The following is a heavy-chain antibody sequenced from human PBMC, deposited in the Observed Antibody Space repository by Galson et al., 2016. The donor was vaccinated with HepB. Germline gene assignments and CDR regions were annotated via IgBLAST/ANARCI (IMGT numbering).Heavy chain of an antibody. CDR1: GFIVSSHY. CDR2: IYSGGAT. D-gene: IGHD6-13*01. V-gene: IGHV3-53*01. J-gene: IGHJ4*02. CDR3: SGDPGSIAAAGHLDS. Sequence: SLRLSCAASGFIVSSHYMNWVRQAPGKGLERVSIIYSGGATYYADSVKGRFTISRDNPKNTVYLQMNSLRDEDTAGYYCSGDPGSIAAAGHLDSWGQGTLVTVSS.